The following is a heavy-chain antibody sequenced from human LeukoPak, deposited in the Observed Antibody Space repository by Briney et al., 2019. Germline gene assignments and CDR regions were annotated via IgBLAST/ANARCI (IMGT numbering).Heavy chain of an antibody. CDR2: ISAYNGNT. CDR3: AGVHYYGSGSQSRGDDAFDI. V-gene: IGHV1-18*01. D-gene: IGHD3-10*01. CDR1: GYTFTSYG. Sequence: ASVKVSCKASGYTFTSYGISWVRQAPGQGLEWMGWISAYNGNTNYAQKLQGRVTMTTDTSTSTAYMELRSLRSDDTAVYYCAGVHYYGSGSQSRGDDAFDIWGQGTMVTVSS. J-gene: IGHJ3*02.